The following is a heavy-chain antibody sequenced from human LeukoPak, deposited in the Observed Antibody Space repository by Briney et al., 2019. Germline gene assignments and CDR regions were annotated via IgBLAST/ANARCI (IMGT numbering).Heavy chain of an antibody. V-gene: IGHV3-23*01. Sequence: PGGSLRLSCTASGFTFSRYDMSWVRQAPGKGLEWVSGINDSAGTTYYADSVKGRFSISRDNSKNTLNLQMNSLRAEDTAVYYCAKSYYYGSGDYSLTAFDIWGQGTMVTVSS. CDR3: AKSYYYGSGDYSLTAFDI. CDR1: GFTFSRYD. J-gene: IGHJ3*02. D-gene: IGHD3-10*01. CDR2: INDSAGTT.